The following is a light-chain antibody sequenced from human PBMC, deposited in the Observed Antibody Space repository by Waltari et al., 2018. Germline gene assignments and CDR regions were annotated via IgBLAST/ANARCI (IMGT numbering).Light chain of an antibody. V-gene: IGLV6-57*02. CDR1: SGSIASNY. CDR2: EDN. CDR3: QSYDSSTLWV. Sequence: NFMLTQPHSASESPGKTVTISCTGSSGSIASNYVQWYQQRPGSAPTTVIYEDNQRPSGVPDRFSGSIDSSSNSASLTISGLKTEDEADYYCQSYDSSTLWVFGGGTKLTVL. J-gene: IGLJ3*02.